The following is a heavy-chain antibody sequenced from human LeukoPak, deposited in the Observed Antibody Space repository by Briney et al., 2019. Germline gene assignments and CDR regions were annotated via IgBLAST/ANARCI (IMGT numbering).Heavy chain of an antibody. V-gene: IGHV1-2*02. J-gene: IGHJ4*02. CDR2: INPNSGGT. Sequence: ASVKVSCKASGYTFTGYYMHWVRQAPGQGLEWMGWINPNSGGTNSSQKFQDRVTLTRDTSISTAYMELGSLRAEDTAVYYCAKSYYDFWSGYYQYYFDYWGQGTLVTVSS. CDR1: GYTFTGYY. CDR3: AKSYYDFWSGYYQYYFDY. D-gene: IGHD3-3*01.